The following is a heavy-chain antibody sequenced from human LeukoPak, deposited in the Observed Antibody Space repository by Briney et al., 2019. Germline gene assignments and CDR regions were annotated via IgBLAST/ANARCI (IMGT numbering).Heavy chain of an antibody. V-gene: IGHV3-23*01. CDR1: GFTFNRYA. J-gene: IGHJ3*02. D-gene: IGHD3-3*01. CDR2: ISGSADST. Sequence: QPGGSLRLSCAASGFTFNRYAMSWVRQAPGKGLEWVSAISGSADSTYYADSVKGRFTISRDNSKNTLYLQMNSLRAEDTAVYYCARDFGPFDIWGQGTMVAVSS. CDR3: ARDFGPFDI.